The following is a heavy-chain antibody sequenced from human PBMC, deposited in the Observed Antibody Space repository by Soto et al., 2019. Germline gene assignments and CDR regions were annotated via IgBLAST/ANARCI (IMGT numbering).Heavy chain of an antibody. CDR3: AKDPNGDDVGAFDS. Sequence: EVQLLESGGGLVQPGGSLRLSCAASGFTFSSYGMTWVRQAPGKGLEYVSSITGSGAGTFYADSVKGRFTISRDNSKNTLYLRLGSLRAEDTAICFCAKDPNGDDVGAFDSWGQGSLVTVSS. J-gene: IGHJ4*02. V-gene: IGHV3-23*01. D-gene: IGHD4-17*01. CDR2: ITGSGAGT. CDR1: GFTFSSYG.